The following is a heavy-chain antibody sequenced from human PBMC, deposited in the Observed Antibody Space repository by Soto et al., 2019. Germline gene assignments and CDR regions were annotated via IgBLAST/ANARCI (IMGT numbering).Heavy chain of an antibody. V-gene: IGHV2-5*01. CDR2: IYWNDDK. Sequence: GLDLEWLALIYWNDDKRYSPSLKSRLTITKDTSKNQVVLTMTNMDPVDTATYYCAHRFRSYGISWGQGTLVTVSS. CDR3: AHRFRSYGIS. D-gene: IGHD5-18*01. J-gene: IGHJ5*02.